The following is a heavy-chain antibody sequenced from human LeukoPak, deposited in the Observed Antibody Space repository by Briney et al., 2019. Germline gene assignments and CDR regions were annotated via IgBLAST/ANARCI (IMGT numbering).Heavy chain of an antibody. D-gene: IGHD1-1*01. CDR1: GFTFSSYA. CDR3: PKDSGTYYKAFDY. CDR2: ISATGTST. Sequence: PGGSLRLSCAASGFTFSSYAMTGVRQAPGKGLEWVSTISATGTSTYYADSVKGRLTISRDNSKNTLYLQMNSLRAEDTAVYSCPKDSGTYYKAFDYWGQGTLVTVSS. V-gene: IGHV3-23*01. J-gene: IGHJ4*02.